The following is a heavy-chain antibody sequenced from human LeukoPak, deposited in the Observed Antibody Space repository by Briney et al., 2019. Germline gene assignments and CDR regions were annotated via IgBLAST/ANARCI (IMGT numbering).Heavy chain of an antibody. J-gene: IGHJ5*02. CDR2: IIPIFGTA. V-gene: IGHV1-69*01. CDR1: GGTFSSYA. CDR3: VRDLPNCSGGSCYSIGWFDP. Sequence: GASVKVSCKASGGTFSSYAISWVRQAPGQGLEWMGGIIPIFGTANYAQKFQGRVTITADESTSTAYMELSSLRSEDTAVYYCVRDLPNCSGGSCYSIGWFDPWGQGTLVTVSS. D-gene: IGHD2-15*01.